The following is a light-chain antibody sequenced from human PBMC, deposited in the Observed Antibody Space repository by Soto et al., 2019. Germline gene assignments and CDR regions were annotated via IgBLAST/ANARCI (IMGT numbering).Light chain of an antibody. CDR2: DAS. Sequence: IVLTQSPATLSLSPGERATLSCRDSQSVSTYLAWYQQKPGQAPRLLIYDASNRATGIPARFSGSGSGTDFTLTISSLEPEDFAVYYCQQRSNWWTFGQGTKVEIK. CDR1: QSVSTY. CDR3: QQRSNWWT. J-gene: IGKJ1*01. V-gene: IGKV3-11*01.